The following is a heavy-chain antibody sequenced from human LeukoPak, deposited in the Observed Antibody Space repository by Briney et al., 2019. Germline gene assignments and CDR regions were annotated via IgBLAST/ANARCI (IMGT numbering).Heavy chain of an antibody. D-gene: IGHD3-22*01. J-gene: IGHJ5*02. Sequence: GASVKVSCKASGYTFTGYYMHWVRQAPGQGLEWMGWINPNSGGTNYAQKFQGRVTMTRDTSISTAYMELSRLRSDDTAVYYCAREEGPTYYYDSSGYFGLDPWGQGTLVTVSS. CDR3: AREEGPTYYYDSSGYFGLDP. CDR1: GYTFTGYY. V-gene: IGHV1-2*02. CDR2: INPNSGGT.